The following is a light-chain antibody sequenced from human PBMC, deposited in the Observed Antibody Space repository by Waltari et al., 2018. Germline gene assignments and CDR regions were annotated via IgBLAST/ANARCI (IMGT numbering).Light chain of an antibody. J-gene: IGKJ3*01. Sequence: EIVLTQSPGTLSLSPGERATLSCRASQSVKSNYLAWYQQKPGQAPRLLIYGASRRATDIPARFSGSGSGTDFTLTISRLGPEDFALYYCHQYGASPFTFGPGTKVDIK. V-gene: IGKV3-20*01. CDR1: QSVKSNY. CDR2: GAS. CDR3: HQYGASPFT.